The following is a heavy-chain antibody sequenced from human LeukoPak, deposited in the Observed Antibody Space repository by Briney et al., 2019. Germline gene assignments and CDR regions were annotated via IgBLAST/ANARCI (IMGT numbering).Heavy chain of an antibody. CDR2: INPNSGGT. CDR1: GYTFTGYY. D-gene: IGHD3-9*01. Sequence: ASVKVSCKASGYTFTGYYMHWVRQAPGQGLEWMGWINPNSGGTNYAQKFQGRVTMTRDTSISTAYMELSRLRSDDTAVYYCARIWYYDILTGYSNDAFDIWGQGTMVTVSS. V-gene: IGHV1-2*02. CDR3: ARIWYYDILTGYSNDAFDI. J-gene: IGHJ3*02.